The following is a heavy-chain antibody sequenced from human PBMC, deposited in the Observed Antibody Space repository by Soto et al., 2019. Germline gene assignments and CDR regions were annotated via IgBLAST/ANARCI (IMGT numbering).Heavy chain of an antibody. Sequence: ASETLSLTCTVAGGSSGSYYWSWIRQPPGKGLEWIGYIYYSGSTNYNPSLKSRVAISVDTSKNQFSLKLSSVTAADTAVYYCVRHQSNYDYIWGSYRSNLNDAFDIWGQGTMVTVSS. CDR3: VRHQSNYDYIWGSYRSNLNDAFDI. CDR1: GGSSGSYY. V-gene: IGHV4-59*08. J-gene: IGHJ3*02. D-gene: IGHD3-16*02. CDR2: IYYSGST.